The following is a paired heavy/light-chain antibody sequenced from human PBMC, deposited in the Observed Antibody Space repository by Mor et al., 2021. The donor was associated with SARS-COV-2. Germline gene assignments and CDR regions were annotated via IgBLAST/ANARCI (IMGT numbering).Light chain of an antibody. Sequence: DFVMTQSPDSLAVSLGERATINCKSSQSVLYSANNKNYLAWYQQKPGQPPKLLINWASTRKSGVPDRFSGSGSGTDFTLTISSLQAEDVAVYYCQQYYNIPLTFGQGTKVEIK. CDR3: QQYYNIPLT. V-gene: IGKV4-1*01. J-gene: IGKJ1*01. CDR2: WAS. CDR1: QSVLYSANNKNY.
Heavy chain of an antibody. CDR2: VFWNDDK. CDR1: GFSLSTSGVA. J-gene: IGHJ5*02. Sequence: QITLKESGPTLVKPTQTLTLTCTVSGFSLSTSGVAVGWIRQPPGKALEWLALVFWNDDKRYSPSLKSRLTVTKDASKNQVVLTMTEMDPVDTATYYCAHRLPYYDGPGSYSTSWFDPWGQGTLVTVSS. D-gene: IGHD3-10*01. V-gene: IGHV2-5*01. CDR3: AHRLPYYDGPGSYSTSWFDP.